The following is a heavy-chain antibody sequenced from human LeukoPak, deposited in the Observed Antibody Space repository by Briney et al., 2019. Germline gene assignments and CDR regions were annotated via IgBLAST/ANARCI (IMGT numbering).Heavy chain of an antibody. V-gene: IGHV3-48*01. CDR3: ARGLQQLVRGYNYYFMDV. Sequence: GGSLRLSCAASGFTFSSYSMNWVRQAPGKGLEWVLYISSSSSSIYYADSVRGRFTISRDSAKNSLYLQMNSLRAEDAAVYYCARGLQQLVRGYNYYFMDVWGKGTTVTVSS. CDR2: ISSSSSSI. D-gene: IGHD6-13*01. J-gene: IGHJ6*03. CDR1: GFTFSSYS.